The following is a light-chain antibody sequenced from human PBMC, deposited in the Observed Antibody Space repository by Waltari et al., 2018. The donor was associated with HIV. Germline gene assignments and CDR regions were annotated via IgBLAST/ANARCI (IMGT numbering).Light chain of an antibody. Sequence: DIVMTQSPDSLAVSLGERATINCKSSQRVLYSSNNKNYFAWYQQKPGQLPKLLIFWASTRESGVPDRFSGSGSGTDFTLTISSLQAEDVAVYYCQQYYSTPPTFGGGTKVEIK. CDR2: WAS. V-gene: IGKV4-1*01. CDR1: QRVLYSSNNKNY. J-gene: IGKJ4*01. CDR3: QQYYSTPPT.